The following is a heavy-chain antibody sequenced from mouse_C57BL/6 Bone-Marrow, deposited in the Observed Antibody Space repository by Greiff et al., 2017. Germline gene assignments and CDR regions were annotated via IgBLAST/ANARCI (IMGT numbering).Heavy chain of an antibody. CDR3: ARSVDSSGYYFDY. Sequence: QVQLQQPGAELVKPGASVKLSCKASGYTFTSYWMQWVKQRPGQGLEWIGEIDPSDSYTNYNQKFKGKATLTVDTSSSTAYMQLSSLTSEDSAVDYCARSVDSSGYYFDYWGQGTTLTVSS. CDR2: IDPSDSYT. CDR1: GYTFTSYW. V-gene: IGHV1-50*01. J-gene: IGHJ2*01. D-gene: IGHD3-2*02.